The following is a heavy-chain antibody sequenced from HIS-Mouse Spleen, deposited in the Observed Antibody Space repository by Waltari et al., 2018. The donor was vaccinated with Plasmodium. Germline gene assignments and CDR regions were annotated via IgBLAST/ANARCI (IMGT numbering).Heavy chain of an antibody. D-gene: IGHD3-16*02. CDR3: AIDRNTRFDP. Sequence: QVQLQESGPGLLKPAQTLSLTCAVPGGSIHSGGVSWTWIRQRPGTGLEWIGNIYNSGNMFYNPSLRSRVSMSVDTSKNQFSLRLSSVTAADTAVYFCAIDRNTRFDPWGQGTLVTVSS. CDR2: IYNSGNM. CDR1: GGSIHSGGVS. V-gene: IGHV4-31*11. J-gene: IGHJ5*02.